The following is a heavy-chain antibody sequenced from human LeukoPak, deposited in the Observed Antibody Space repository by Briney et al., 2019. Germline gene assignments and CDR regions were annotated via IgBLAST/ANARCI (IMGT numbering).Heavy chain of an antibody. CDR1: GGSISSGSYC. CDR2: IYTSGST. Sequence: SETLSLTCTVSGGSISSGSYCWSWIRQPAGKGLEWIGRIYTSGSTNYNPSLKSRVTISVDTSKNQFSLKLSSVTAADTAVYYCAREGYYDSSGYTLFDYWGQGTLVTVSS. D-gene: IGHD3-22*01. V-gene: IGHV4-61*02. J-gene: IGHJ4*02. CDR3: AREGYYDSSGYTLFDY.